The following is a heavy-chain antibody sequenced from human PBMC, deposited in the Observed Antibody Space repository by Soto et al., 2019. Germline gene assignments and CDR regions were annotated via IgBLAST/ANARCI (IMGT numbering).Heavy chain of an antibody. J-gene: IGHJ4*02. V-gene: IGHV4-34*01. D-gene: IGHD4-17*01. CDR1: GRSFSGYY. CDR2: INHSGST. Sequence: QVQLQQWGAGLLKPSETLSLTCAVYGRSFSGYYWSWIRQPPGKGLEWIGEINHSGSTNYNPSLKSRVTIPVDTSQNQFSLNLSSVTAADTAVYYCARAYGGNSGVFDYWGQGTLVTVSS. CDR3: ARAYGGNSGVFDY.